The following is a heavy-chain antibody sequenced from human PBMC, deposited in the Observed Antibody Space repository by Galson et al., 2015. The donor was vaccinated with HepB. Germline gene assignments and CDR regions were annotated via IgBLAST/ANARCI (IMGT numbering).Heavy chain of an antibody. J-gene: IGHJ4*02. CDR2: IYWDDGK. Sequence: PALVKPTQTLTLTCTFSGFSLRTRGVGVGWIRQPPGKALEWLALIYWDDGKRHSPSLKSRLTITKDTSKNQVVLTMTNMDPVDTATYFCALVGRTAMVFDYWGQGTLVTVSS. D-gene: IGHD5-18*01. CDR1: GFSLRTRGVG. CDR3: ALVGRTAMVFDY. V-gene: IGHV2-5*02.